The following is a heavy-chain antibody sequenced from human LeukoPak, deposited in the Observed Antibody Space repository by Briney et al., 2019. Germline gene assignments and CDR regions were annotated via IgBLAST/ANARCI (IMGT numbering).Heavy chain of an antibody. J-gene: IGHJ2*01. CDR3: ARRAAGGGWYFDL. D-gene: IGHD6-13*01. V-gene: IGHV4-59*01. Sequence: SEPLSLTCTVSGGSSSSYYWSWIRQPPGKGLEWIGNIYYSGSTNYNPSLKSRVTISVDTSKNQFSLKLTSVIAADTAVYYCARRAAGGGWYFDLWGRGTLVPVSA. CDR2: IYYSGST. CDR1: GGSSSSYY.